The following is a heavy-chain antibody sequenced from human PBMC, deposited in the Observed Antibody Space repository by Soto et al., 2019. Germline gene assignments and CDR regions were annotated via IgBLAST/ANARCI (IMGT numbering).Heavy chain of an antibody. Sequence: GGSLRLSCSATGFTFSNYNMNWVRQAPGKGLEWVSYISTGGSTIYYADSVKGRFTISRDNAKNSLYLQMNSLRAEATAVYYCERDYSSSGGMDVWGQGTTVTVSS. CDR3: ERDYSSSGGMDV. J-gene: IGHJ6*02. CDR1: GFTFSNYN. D-gene: IGHD6-6*01. CDR2: ISTGGSTI. V-gene: IGHV3-48*01.